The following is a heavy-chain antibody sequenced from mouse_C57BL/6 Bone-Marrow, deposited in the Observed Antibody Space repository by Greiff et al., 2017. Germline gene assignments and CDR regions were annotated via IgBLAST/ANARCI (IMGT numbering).Heavy chain of an antibody. CDR3: ARPYYSNYWYFDV. CDR2: IYPGSGST. V-gene: IGHV1-55*01. J-gene: IGHJ1*03. Sequence: QVQLQQPGAELVKPGASVKMSCKASGYTFTSYWITWVKQRPGQGLEWIGDIYPGSGSTNYNEKFKGTATLTVDTSSSTAYMQLSSRTSEDSAVYYCARPYYSNYWYFDVWGTGTTVTVSS. D-gene: IGHD2-5*01. CDR1: GYTFTSYW.